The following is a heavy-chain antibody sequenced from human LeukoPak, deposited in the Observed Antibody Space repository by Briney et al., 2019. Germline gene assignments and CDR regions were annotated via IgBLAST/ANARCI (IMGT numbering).Heavy chain of an antibody. CDR1: GFTLSSYA. V-gene: IGHV3-33*01. D-gene: IGHD3-10*01. J-gene: IGHJ4*02. Sequence: GGSLRLSGTASGFTLSSYAIHWVRQAPGKGLEWVSVIYLDGSKIYYADSVKGRFTLSRDNSKDTLYLQMNSLIAEDTAVYYCVRDDSGSVIRGVLRYWGQGALVTVSS. CDR2: IYLDGSKI. CDR3: VRDDSGSVIRGVLRY.